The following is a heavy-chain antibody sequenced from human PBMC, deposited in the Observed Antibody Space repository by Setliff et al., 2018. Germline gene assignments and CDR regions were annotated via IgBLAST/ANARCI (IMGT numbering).Heavy chain of an antibody. J-gene: IGHJ5*02. CDR2: IYWADYK. V-gene: IGHV2-5*02. CDR1: GFSLSTSGVG. CDR3: AHRRGYYDSSGYYYH. D-gene: IGHD3-22*01. Sequence: SGPTLVNPTQTLTLTCTFSGFSLSTSGVGVGWIRQPPGKALEWLALIYWADYKRYSPSLKSRLTITKDTSKNQVVLTMTNMDPVDTATYYCAHRRGYYDSSGYYYHWGQGTLVTVSS.